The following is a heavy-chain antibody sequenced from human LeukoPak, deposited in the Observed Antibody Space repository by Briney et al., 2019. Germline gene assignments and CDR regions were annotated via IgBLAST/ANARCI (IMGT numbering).Heavy chain of an antibody. J-gene: IGHJ4*02. CDR1: GGSFSGYY. Sequence: SETLSLTCAVYGGSFSGYYWSWIRQPPGKGLEWIGYIYYSGSTNYNPSLKSRVTISVDTSKNQFSLKLSSVTAADTAVYYCARAPRITMVQGVIPFDYWGQGTLVTVSS. D-gene: IGHD3-10*01. CDR3: ARAPRITMVQGVIPFDY. V-gene: IGHV4-59*01. CDR2: IYYSGST.